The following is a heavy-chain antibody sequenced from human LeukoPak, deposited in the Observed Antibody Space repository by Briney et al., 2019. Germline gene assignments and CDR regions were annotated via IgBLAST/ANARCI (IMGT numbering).Heavy chain of an antibody. D-gene: IGHD2-2*01. Sequence: GSLRLSCAASGFTFSSYAMHWVRQAPGKGLEWVAVISYDGSNKYYADSVKGRFTISRDNSKNTPYLQMNSLRAEDTAVYYCARGPTPIIVVVGGRFDPWGQGTLVTVSS. CDR3: ARGPTPIIVVVGGRFDP. CDR2: ISYDGSNK. V-gene: IGHV3-30-3*01. CDR1: GFTFSSYA. J-gene: IGHJ5*02.